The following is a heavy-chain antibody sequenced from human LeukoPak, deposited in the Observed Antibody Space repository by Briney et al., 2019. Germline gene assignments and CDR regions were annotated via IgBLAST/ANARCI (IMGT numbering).Heavy chain of an antibody. CDR3: ARDLTDPPYYYYYIDV. Sequence: GGSLRLSCAASGFTFSSYEMNWVRQAPGKGLEWVSYISSSGSTIYYADSVKGRFTISRDNAKNSLYLQMNSLRAEDTAVYYCARDLTDPPYYYYYIDVWGKGTTVTISS. J-gene: IGHJ6*03. CDR1: GFTFSSYE. V-gene: IGHV3-48*03. CDR2: ISSSGSTI.